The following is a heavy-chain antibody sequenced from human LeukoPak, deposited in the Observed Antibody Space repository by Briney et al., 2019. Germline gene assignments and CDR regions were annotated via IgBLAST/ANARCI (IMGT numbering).Heavy chain of an antibody. CDR3: AKDHPDWFDP. J-gene: IGHJ5*02. Sequence: PGGSLRLSCAASGFTFSSYGMHWVRQAPGKGLEWVAFIRYDGSNKYYADSVKGRFTISRDNSKNTLYLQMNSLRAEDTAVCYCAKDHPDWFDPWGQGTLVTVSS. V-gene: IGHV3-30*02. CDR1: GFTFSSYG. CDR2: IRYDGSNK.